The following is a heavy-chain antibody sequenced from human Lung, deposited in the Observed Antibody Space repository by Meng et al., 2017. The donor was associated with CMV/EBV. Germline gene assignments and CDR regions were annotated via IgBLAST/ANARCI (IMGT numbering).Heavy chain of an antibody. J-gene: IGHJ4*02. CDR3: ASFPPPGKQWLVTDY. CDR1: GGSIRSSNW. Sequence: VQRQGSGPGLVTPPGTLSLPCAVSGGSIRSSNWWSWVRQPPGKGLEWIGEIYHSGSTNYNPSLKSRVTISVDKSKNQFSLKLSSVTAADTAVYYCASFPPPGKQWLVTDYWGQGTLVTVSS. CDR2: IYHSGST. V-gene: IGHV4-4*03. D-gene: IGHD6-19*01.